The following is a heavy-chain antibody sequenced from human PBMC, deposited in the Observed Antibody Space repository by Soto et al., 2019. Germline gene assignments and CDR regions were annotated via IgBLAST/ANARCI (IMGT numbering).Heavy chain of an antibody. CDR3: ARGGIYCGGDCYLAYYYYGMDV. J-gene: IGHJ6*02. CDR2: IYYSGST. D-gene: IGHD2-21*02. V-gene: IGHV4-59*01. CDR1: GGSRSSYY. Sequence: SENLSLTCTVSGGSRSSYYWSWIRQPPGKGLAWIGYIYYSGSTNYNPSLKSRVTISVDTSKNQFSLKLSSVTAADTAVYYCARGGIYCGGDCYLAYYYYGMDVWGQGTTVT.